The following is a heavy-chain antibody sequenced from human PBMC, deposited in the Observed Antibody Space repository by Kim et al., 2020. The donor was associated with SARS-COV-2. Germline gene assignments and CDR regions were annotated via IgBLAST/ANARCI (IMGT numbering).Heavy chain of an antibody. Sequence: SETLSLTCTVSGGSISSSSYYWGWIRQPPGKGLEWIGSIYYSGSTYYNPSLKSRVTISVDTSKNQFSLKLSSVTAADTAVYYCARVGGGNLIDYWGQGTLVTVSS. CDR2: IYYSGST. D-gene: IGHD3-16*01. V-gene: IGHV4-39*07. CDR3: ARVGGGNLIDY. J-gene: IGHJ4*02. CDR1: GGSISSSSYY.